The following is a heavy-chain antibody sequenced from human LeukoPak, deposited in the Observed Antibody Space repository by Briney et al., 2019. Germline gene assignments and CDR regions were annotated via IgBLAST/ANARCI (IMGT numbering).Heavy chain of an antibody. J-gene: IGHJ3*02. D-gene: IGHD2-15*01. Sequence: PSETLSLTCTVSGGSISSGGYYWSWIRQPPGKGLEWIGYIYYSGSTYYNPSLKSRVTISVDTSKNQFSLKLSSVTAADTAVYYCARRESRIRATPDAFDIWGQGTMVTVSS. CDR3: ARRESRIRATPDAFDI. CDR1: GGSISSGGYY. V-gene: IGHV4-30-4*01. CDR2: IYYSGST.